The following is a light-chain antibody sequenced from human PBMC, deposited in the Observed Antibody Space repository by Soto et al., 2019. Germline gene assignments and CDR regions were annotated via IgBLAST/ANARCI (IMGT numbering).Light chain of an antibody. J-gene: IGLJ3*02. CDR2: EVT. V-gene: IGLV2-14*01. CDR3: SSYTIRRSWV. Sequence: QSVLTQPASVTGSPGQSITISCTGTSSDVDYNRVSWYQQYPSTAPKLMINEVTNRPSGVSDRFSGSKSGNTASLTISGLQPEDEADYYCSSYTIRRSWVFGGGTKLTVL. CDR1: SSDVDYNR.